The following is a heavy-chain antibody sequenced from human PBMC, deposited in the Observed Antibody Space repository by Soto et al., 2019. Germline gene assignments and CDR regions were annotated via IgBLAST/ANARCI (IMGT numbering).Heavy chain of an antibody. J-gene: IGHJ5*02. CDR3: ARFAYGSGSYQRAPWFDP. V-gene: IGHV4-39*01. CDR2: IYYSGST. D-gene: IGHD3-10*01. Sequence: PSETLSLTCTVSGVSISSSSYYWGWIRQPPGKGLEWIGSIYYSGSTYYNPSLKSRVTISVDTSKNQFSLKLSSVTAADTAVYYCARFAYGSGSYQRAPWFDPWGQGTLVTVSS. CDR1: GVSISSSSYY.